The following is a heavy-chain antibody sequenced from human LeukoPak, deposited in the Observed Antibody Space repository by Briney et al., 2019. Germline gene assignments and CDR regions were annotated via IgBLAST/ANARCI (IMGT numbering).Heavy chain of an antibody. J-gene: IGHJ4*02. CDR2: IYYSGST. D-gene: IGHD6-13*01. CDR3: AGGGGIYSSSWSPLDY. V-gene: IGHV4-61*08. Sequence: SETLSLTCTVSGGSISSGGYYWSWIRQHPGTGLEWTGFIYYSGSTNYNPSLKSRVTISVDTSKNQFSLKLSSVTAADTAVYYCAGGGGIYSSSWSPLDYWGQGTLVTVSS. CDR1: GGSISSGGYY.